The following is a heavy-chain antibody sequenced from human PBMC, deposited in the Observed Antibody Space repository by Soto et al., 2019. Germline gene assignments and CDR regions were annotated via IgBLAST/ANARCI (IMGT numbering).Heavy chain of an antibody. D-gene: IGHD6-13*01. CDR1: GGTFSSSA. J-gene: IGHJ4*02. CDR3: ARNTRYNRIAAAPFDY. Sequence: ASVKVSCKASGGTFSSSAINWVRQAPGQGLEWMGGIIPIVGTANYAQKFQGRVTITADESTSTAYMELSSLRSEDTAVYYCARNTRYNRIAAAPFDYWGQGTLVTVSS. CDR2: IIPIVGTA. V-gene: IGHV1-69*13.